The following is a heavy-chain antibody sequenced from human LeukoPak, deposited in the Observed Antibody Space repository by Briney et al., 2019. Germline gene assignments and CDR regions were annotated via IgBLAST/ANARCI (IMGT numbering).Heavy chain of an antibody. CDR2: IYYSGST. Sequence: SETLSLTCTVSGGSISSYYWSWIRQPPGKGLEWIGYIYYSGSTKYNPSLKSRVTISVDTSKTQFSLKLSSVTAADTAVYYCARAPPRGYYDTSGFYLGWFDPWGQGTLVTVSS. J-gene: IGHJ5*02. CDR1: GGSISSYY. CDR3: ARAPPRGYYDTSGFYLGWFDP. D-gene: IGHD3-22*01. V-gene: IGHV4-59*01.